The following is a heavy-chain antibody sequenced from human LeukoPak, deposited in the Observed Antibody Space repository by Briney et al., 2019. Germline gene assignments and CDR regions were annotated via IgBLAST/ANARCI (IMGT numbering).Heavy chain of an antibody. J-gene: IGHJ4*02. Sequence: PSETPSLTCTVSGGSINSYYWTWIRQPAGKGLEWIGRIYTGGSTNYNPSLESRVTMSVDTSKNQFSLKLNSVTAADTAVYYCARQEGGIVGPYWGQGTLVTVSS. V-gene: IGHV4-4*07. D-gene: IGHD1-26*01. CDR3: ARQEGGIVGPY. CDR2: IYTGGST. CDR1: GGSINSYY.